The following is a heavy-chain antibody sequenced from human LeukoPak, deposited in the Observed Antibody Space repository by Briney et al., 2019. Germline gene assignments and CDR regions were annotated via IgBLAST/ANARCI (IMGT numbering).Heavy chain of an antibody. CDR1: GGSISSSSYY. Sequence: SETLSLTCTVSGGSISSSSYYWGWIRQPPGKGLEWIGSIYYSGSTYYNPSLKSRVTISVDTSKNQFSLKLSSVTAADTAVYYCAREGSMVRGVMALGNWFDPWGQGTLATVSS. CDR3: AREGSMVRGVMALGNWFDP. V-gene: IGHV4-39*02. CDR2: IYYSGST. J-gene: IGHJ5*02. D-gene: IGHD3-10*01.